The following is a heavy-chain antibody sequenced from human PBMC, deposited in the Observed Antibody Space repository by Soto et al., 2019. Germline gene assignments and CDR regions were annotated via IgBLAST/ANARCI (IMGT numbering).Heavy chain of an antibody. CDR2: ISSSSSYI. CDR1: GFTFSSYS. J-gene: IGHJ4*02. Sequence: PGGSLRLSCAASGFTFSSYSMNWVRQAPGKGLEWVSSISSSSSYIYYADSVKGRFTISRDNAKNSLYLQMNSLRAEDTAVYYCARGVEYYDYVWGSLRDYFDYWGQGTLLTVSS. V-gene: IGHV3-21*01. D-gene: IGHD3-16*01. CDR3: ARGVEYYDYVWGSLRDYFDY.